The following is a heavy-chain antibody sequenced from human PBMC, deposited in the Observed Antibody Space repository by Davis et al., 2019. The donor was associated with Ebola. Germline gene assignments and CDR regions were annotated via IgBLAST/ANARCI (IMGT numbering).Heavy chain of an antibody. CDR1: GGSISPYY. CDR3: ARSYGAAPFDY. V-gene: IGHV4-59*08. Sequence: MPSETLSLTCTVSGGSISPYYWSWIRQPPGKGLEWIGYIYYSGSTKYNLSLKGRVAISVDTSKNQFSLKLSSVTAADTAVYYCARSYGAAPFDYWGQGTLVTFSS. D-gene: IGHD4/OR15-4a*01. J-gene: IGHJ4*02. CDR2: IYYSGST.